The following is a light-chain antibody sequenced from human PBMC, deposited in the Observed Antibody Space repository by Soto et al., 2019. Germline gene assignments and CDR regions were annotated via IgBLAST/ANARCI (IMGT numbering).Light chain of an antibody. CDR3: QQSNNWPYT. CDR2: GAS. V-gene: IGKV3-15*01. J-gene: IGKJ2*01. CDR1: QSVRYN. Sequence: EIVMTHSPATLSVSPGDRATLSCRASQSVRYNLAWYQQKPGQAPRLLIYGASTRATAIPARFSGSGSGTEFTLTINSLQSEDFALYFCQQSNNWPYTFGQGTKLQIK.